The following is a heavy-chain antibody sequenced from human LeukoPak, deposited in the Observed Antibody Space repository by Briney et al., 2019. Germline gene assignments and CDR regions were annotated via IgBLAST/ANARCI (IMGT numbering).Heavy chain of an antibody. V-gene: IGHV3-21*01. Sequence: GGSLRLSCAASGFTFSNYNMNWVRQAPGKAMEWVSSITSSGTYTFYADSVKGRFTISRDNAKNSLYLQMGSLGPEDTAVYYCARDPYSGNYGTYYYYYMDVWGKGTTVTISS. CDR1: GFTFSNYN. D-gene: IGHD1-26*01. CDR3: ARDPYSGNYGTYYYYYMDV. CDR2: ITSSGTYT. J-gene: IGHJ6*03.